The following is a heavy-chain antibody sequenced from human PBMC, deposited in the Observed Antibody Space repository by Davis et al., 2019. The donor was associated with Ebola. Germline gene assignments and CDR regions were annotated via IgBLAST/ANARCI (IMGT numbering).Heavy chain of an antibody. Sequence: PGGSLRLSCAGSGFSFGDYWMHWVRQVPGKGLVWLSRINPDGSSTSYADSVKGRFTISRDNAKNTLYLHMNSLRAEDTAVYYCARNPGGANGMDVWGQGTTVTVSS. CDR2: INPDGSST. CDR3: ARNPGGANGMDV. J-gene: IGHJ6*02. CDR1: GFSFGDYW. V-gene: IGHV3-74*01. D-gene: IGHD1-26*01.